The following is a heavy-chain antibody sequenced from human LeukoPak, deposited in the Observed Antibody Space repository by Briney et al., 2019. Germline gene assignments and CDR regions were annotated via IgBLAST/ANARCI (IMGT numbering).Heavy chain of an antibody. D-gene: IGHD5-18*01. CDR1: GGSISSGTNY. CDR2: IHTSGST. Sequence: SETLSLTCTVSGGSISSGTNYWSWIRQPAGKGLEWIGRIHTSGSTNHTPSLRSRVTISVDTSKNQFSLKLSSVTAADTAVYYCAREGGPRYSYAPRYYYGMDVWGQGTTVTVSS. CDR3: AREGGPRYSYAPRYYYGMDV. V-gene: IGHV4-61*02. J-gene: IGHJ6*02.